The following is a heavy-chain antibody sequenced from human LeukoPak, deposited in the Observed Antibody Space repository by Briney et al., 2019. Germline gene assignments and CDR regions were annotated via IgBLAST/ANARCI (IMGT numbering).Heavy chain of an antibody. CDR2: IKQDGSAK. CDR1: GFTFSSYW. CDR3: ARSPYCSSTSCPRVYYYGMDV. J-gene: IGHJ6*04. D-gene: IGHD2-2*01. Sequence: PGGSLRLSCAASGFTFSSYWMSWVRQAPGKGLEWVADIKQDGSAKYYVDSVKGRFTISRDNAKNSLYLQMNSLRAEDTAVYYCARSPYCSSTSCPRVYYYGMDVWGKGTTVTVSS. V-gene: IGHV3-7*03.